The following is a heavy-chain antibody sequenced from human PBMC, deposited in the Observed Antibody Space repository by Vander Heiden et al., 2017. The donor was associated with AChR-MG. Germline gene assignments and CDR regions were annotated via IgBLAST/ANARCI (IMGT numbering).Heavy chain of an antibody. Sequence: QVQLVQSGAEVKKPGSSVKVSCKASGGTFSSYAISWVRQAPGQGLEWMGGIIPIFGTANYAQKFQGRVTITADKSTSTAYMELSSLRSEDTAVYYCARDGRKYYDFWSGFRTRFDPWGQGTLVTVSS. CDR2: IIPIFGTA. CDR1: GGTFSSYA. D-gene: IGHD3-3*01. CDR3: ARDGRKYYDFWSGFRTRFDP. V-gene: IGHV1-69*06. J-gene: IGHJ5*02.